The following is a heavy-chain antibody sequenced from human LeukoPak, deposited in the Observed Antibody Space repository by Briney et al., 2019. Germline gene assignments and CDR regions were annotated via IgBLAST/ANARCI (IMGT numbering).Heavy chain of an antibody. CDR1: GFTFSSYS. CDR3: ARHPMIVDSDYYYGMDV. Sequence: QTGGSLRLSCAASGFTFSSYSMNWVRQAPGKGLEWVSYISSSSSTIYYADSVKGRFTISRDNAKNSLYLQMNSLRAEDTAVYYCARHPMIVDSDYYYGMDVWGQGTTVTVSS. V-gene: IGHV3-48*04. J-gene: IGHJ6*02. CDR2: ISSSSSTI. D-gene: IGHD3-22*01.